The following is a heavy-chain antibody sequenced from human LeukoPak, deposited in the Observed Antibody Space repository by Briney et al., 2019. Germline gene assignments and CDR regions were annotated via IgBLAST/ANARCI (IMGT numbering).Heavy chain of an antibody. Sequence: PSETLSLTCVVSGDSVSSTNYYWGWIRQPPGKGLEWIGTTHYSGNTYYNPSLKSRVTISLDTSKNQFSLRLNSVTAADTAVYYCAREGAYRTYGDYSLFDFWGQGTLVTVSS. CDR2: THYSGNT. CDR1: GDSVSSTNYY. V-gene: IGHV4-39*07. CDR3: AREGAYRTYGDYSLFDF. D-gene: IGHD4-17*01. J-gene: IGHJ5*01.